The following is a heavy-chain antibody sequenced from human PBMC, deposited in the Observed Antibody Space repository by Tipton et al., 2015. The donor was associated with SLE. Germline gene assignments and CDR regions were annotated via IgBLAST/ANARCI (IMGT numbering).Heavy chain of an antibody. Sequence: TLSLTCTASGGSISSSRYYWAWIRQSPGKGLEWIGNIYYSGTTYYNPSLKSRVTISVDTSKNQFSLRLSSVTAADTAVYYCARRGRFSGDYDWGQGTLVTVSS. D-gene: IGHD4-17*01. CDR2: IYYSGTT. V-gene: IGHV4-39*01. J-gene: IGHJ4*02. CDR1: GGSISSSRYY. CDR3: ARRGRFSGDYD.